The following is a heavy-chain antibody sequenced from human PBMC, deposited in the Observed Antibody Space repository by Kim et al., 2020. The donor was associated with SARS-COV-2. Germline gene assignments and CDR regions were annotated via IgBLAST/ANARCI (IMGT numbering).Heavy chain of an antibody. J-gene: IGHJ5*02. CDR2: INAGNGNT. CDR3: ARENLAYYYDSSGYYRNWFDP. D-gene: IGHD3-22*01. V-gene: IGHV1-3*01. Sequence: ASVKVSCKASGYTFTSYAMHWVRQAPGQRLEWMGWINAGNGNTKYSQKFQGRVTITRDTSASTAYMELSSLRSEDTAVYYCARENLAYYYDSSGYYRNWFDPWGQGTLVTVSP. CDR1: GYTFTSYA.